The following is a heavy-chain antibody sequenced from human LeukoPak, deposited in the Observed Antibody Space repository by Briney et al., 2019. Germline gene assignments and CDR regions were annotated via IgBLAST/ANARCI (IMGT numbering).Heavy chain of an antibody. CDR3: ARKKRDGYNWYFDY. J-gene: IGHJ4*02. Sequence: SETLSLTCTVSGGSISSYYWSWIRQPPGKGLEWIGYIYYSGSTHYNHSLESRVTISVDTSKNQFSLKVNSVTAADTAIYYCARKKRDGYNWYFDYWGQGTLVTVSS. D-gene: IGHD5-24*01. V-gene: IGHV4-59*01. CDR2: IYYSGST. CDR1: GGSISSYY.